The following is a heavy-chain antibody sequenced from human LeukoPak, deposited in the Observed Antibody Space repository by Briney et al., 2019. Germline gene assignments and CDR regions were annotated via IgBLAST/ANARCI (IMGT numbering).Heavy chain of an antibody. Sequence: GGSLRLSCAASGFTFSSYGMHWVRQAPGKGLEWVAVISYDGSNKYYADSVKGRLTISRDNSKNTLYLQMNSLRAEDTAVYYCAKDGPYDYVWGSYRPDWGQGTLVTVSS. CDR2: ISYDGSNK. D-gene: IGHD3-16*02. CDR3: AKDGPYDYVWGSYRPD. V-gene: IGHV3-30*18. J-gene: IGHJ4*02. CDR1: GFTFSSYG.